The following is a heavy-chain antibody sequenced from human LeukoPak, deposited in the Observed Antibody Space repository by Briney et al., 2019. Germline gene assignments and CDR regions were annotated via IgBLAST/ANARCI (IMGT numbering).Heavy chain of an antibody. CDR3: AKKKGRYYDSSDYYDY. J-gene: IGHJ4*02. V-gene: IGHV3-23*01. CDR1: GFTFSSYA. D-gene: IGHD3-22*01. CDR2: ISGSGGST. Sequence: PGGSLRLSCAASGFTFSSYAMSWVRQAPGKGLEWVSAISGSGGSTYYADSVKGRFTISRDNSKNTLYLQMNSLRAEDTAVYYCAKKKGRYYDSSDYYDYWGQGTLVTVSS.